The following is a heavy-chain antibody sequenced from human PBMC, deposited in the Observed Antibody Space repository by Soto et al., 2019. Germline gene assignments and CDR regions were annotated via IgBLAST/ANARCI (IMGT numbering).Heavy chain of an antibody. CDR3: ARVGYTSGHYFDY. J-gene: IGHJ4*02. CDR2: IYHSGST. V-gene: IGHV4-4*02. D-gene: IGHD5-18*01. Sequence: ETLSLTCAVSGGSISSSNWWSWVRQPPGKGLEWIGEIYHSGSTYYNMSLKSRVTISVDKSNNQFSLKLTSMTAADSAVYYCARVGYTSGHYFDYWGQGTLVTVSS. CDR1: GGSISSSNW.